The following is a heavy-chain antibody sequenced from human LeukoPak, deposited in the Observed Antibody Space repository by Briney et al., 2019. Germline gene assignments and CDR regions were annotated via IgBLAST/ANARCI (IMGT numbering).Heavy chain of an antibody. CDR2: ISSSGSTI. D-gene: IGHD1-20*01. J-gene: IGHJ2*01. Sequence: GGSLRLSCAASGFTFSDYYMSWIRQAPGEGLEWVSYISSSGSTIYYADSVKGRFTISRDNAKNSLYLQMNSLRAEDTAVYYCARDITGYYWYFDLWGRGTLVTVSS. V-gene: IGHV3-11*04. CDR3: ARDITGYYWYFDL. CDR1: GFTFSDYY.